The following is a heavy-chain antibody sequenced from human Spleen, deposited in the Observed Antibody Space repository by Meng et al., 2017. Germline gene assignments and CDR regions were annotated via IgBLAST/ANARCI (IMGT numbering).Heavy chain of an antibody. CDR1: GGSISSYY. J-gene: IGHJ4*02. D-gene: IGHD4-11*01. CDR3: ARGPTTMAHDFDY. Sequence: SETLSLTCTVSGGSISSYYWSWIRQPPGKGLEWIASIYHSGSTNYNPSLESRATISVDTSQNNLSLKLSSVTAADSAVYYCARGPTTMAHDFDYWGQGTLVTVSS. CDR2: IYHSGST. V-gene: IGHV4-59*12.